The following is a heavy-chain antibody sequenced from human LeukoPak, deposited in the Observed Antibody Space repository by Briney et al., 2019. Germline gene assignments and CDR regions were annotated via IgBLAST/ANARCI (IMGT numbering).Heavy chain of an antibody. V-gene: IGHV1-69*05. CDR2: IIPIFGTA. CDR3: ARVGYCSSTSCYSFDY. D-gene: IGHD2-2*01. J-gene: IGHJ4*02. CDR1: GGTFSSYA. Sequence: SVKVSCKASGGTFSSYALSWVRQAPGQGLEWMGGIIPIFGTANYAQKFQGRVTITTDESTSTAYMELSSLRSEDTAVYYCARVGYCSSTSCYSFDYWGQGTLVTVSS.